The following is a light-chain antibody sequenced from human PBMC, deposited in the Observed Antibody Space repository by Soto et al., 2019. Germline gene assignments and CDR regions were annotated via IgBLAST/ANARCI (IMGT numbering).Light chain of an antibody. CDR1: SSNIGAGYD. CDR3: QSYDSSLSAPV. V-gene: IGLV1-40*01. CDR2: GNS. J-gene: IGLJ2*01. Sequence: QSALTQPPSVSGAPGQRVTISCTGSSSNIGAGYDVHWYQQLPGTAPKLLIYGNSNRPSGVPDRFSGSKSGTSASLAITGLQAEDEADYYCQSYDSSLSAPVFGGGTQLTVL.